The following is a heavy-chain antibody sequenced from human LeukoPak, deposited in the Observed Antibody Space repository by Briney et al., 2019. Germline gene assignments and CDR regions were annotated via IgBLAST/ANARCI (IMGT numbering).Heavy chain of an antibody. Sequence: ASVKVSCKAPGYTFTGYYMHWVRKAPGQGLEWMGWINPNTGGTNNAQTFQGRVTMTRDTSISTAYMELSRLRSDDTAVYYCARGEYVDTAMELWGQGTLVTVFS. CDR3: ARGEYVDTAMEL. CDR1: GYTFTGYY. D-gene: IGHD5-18*01. J-gene: IGHJ4*02. CDR2: INPNTGGT. V-gene: IGHV1-2*02.